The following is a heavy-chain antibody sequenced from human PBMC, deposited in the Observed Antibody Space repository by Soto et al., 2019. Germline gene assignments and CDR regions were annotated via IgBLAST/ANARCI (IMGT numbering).Heavy chain of an antibody. D-gene: IGHD6-25*01. J-gene: IGHJ5*02. CDR2: VDSSGTYT. CDR3: ARFLAGIGQRWFDP. Sequence: EVQLMESGGDLVQPGASLRLSCAGSGFTFGGFGLYWVRQAPGKGLEFVSAVDSSGTYTYYADSVKGRFTISRDNSKNIMYLQMGSLKTEDMAVYYCARFLAGIGQRWFDPWGQGTLVTVSS. V-gene: IGHV3-64*07. CDR1: GFTFGGFG.